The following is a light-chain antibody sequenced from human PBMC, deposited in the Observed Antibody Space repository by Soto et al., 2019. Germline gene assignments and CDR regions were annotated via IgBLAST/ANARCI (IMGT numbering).Light chain of an antibody. J-gene: IGLJ1*01. V-gene: IGLV2-14*01. CDR1: SSDIGVYNH. CDR3: CSFTTSSTLV. CDR2: EVS. Sequence: QSALTQPASVSGSPGQSITISCTGTSSDIGVYNHVSWYQQNPGKAPQLIIYEVSNRPSGLSNRFSASKSGNAASLTISGLQAEDEADYFCCSFTTSSTLVFGTGTKLTVL.